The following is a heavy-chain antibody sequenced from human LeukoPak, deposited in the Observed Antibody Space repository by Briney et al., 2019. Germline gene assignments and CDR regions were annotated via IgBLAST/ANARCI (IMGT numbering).Heavy chain of an antibody. V-gene: IGHV1-69*04. Sequence: ASVKVSFKASGGTFSSYAISWVRQAPGQGLEWMGRIIPILGIANYAQKFQGRVTITADKSTSTAYMELSSLRSEDTAVYYCAGAIEYSSSSFWFDPWGQGTLVTVSS. CDR1: GGTFSSYA. CDR3: AGAIEYSSSSFWFDP. J-gene: IGHJ5*02. CDR2: IIPILGIA. D-gene: IGHD6-6*01.